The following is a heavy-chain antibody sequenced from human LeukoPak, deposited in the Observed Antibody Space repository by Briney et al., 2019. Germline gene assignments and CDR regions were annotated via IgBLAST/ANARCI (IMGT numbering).Heavy chain of an antibody. CDR1: GYTFSSHW. CDR3: ATRYTSGRGFFYY. V-gene: IGHV5-51*01. J-gene: IGHJ4*02. CDR2: IYPGDSDT. D-gene: IGHD6-19*01. Sequence: GESLKISCKASGYTFSSHWTGWVRQTPGKGLEWMGIIYPGDSDTRYSPSFQGQVTISADKSISTAYLQWSSLRASDTAIYYCATRYTSGRGFFYYWGQGTLVTVSS.